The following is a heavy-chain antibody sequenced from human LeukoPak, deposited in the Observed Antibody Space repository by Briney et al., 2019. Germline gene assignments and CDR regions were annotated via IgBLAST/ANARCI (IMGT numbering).Heavy chain of an antibody. D-gene: IGHD3-9*01. CDR1: GFNFINTW. CDR3: ARDWYHAFDF. V-gene: IGHV3-15*07. CDR2: IKSRNAGGTT. Sequence: PGGSLRLSCAASGFNFINTWTNWVRQAPGKGLEWVGRIKSRNAGGTTDYAAPVKGRFTISRDDSKNMVYLQLNSLKTEDTGVYYCARDWYHAFDFWGQGTMVTVFS. J-gene: IGHJ3*01.